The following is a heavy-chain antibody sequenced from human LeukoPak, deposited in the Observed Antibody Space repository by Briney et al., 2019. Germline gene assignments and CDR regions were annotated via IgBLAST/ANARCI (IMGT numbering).Heavy chain of an antibody. CDR2: INAGNGNT. D-gene: IGHD6-19*01. CDR1: GYTFTSYY. CDR3: ARVNAGYSSGWFGY. Sequence: ASVRVSCKASGYTFTSYYMHWVRQAPGQRLEWMGWINAGNGNTKYSQKFQGRVTITRDTSASTAYMELSSLRSEDTAVYYCARVNAGYSSGWFGYWGQGTLVTVSS. J-gene: IGHJ4*02. V-gene: IGHV1-3*01.